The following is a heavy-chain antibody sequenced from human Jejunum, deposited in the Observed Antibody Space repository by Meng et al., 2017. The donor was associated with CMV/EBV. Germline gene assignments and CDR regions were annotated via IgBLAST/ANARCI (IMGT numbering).Heavy chain of an antibody. J-gene: IGHJ4*02. Sequence: SCVAPTFTFRDYAISGGRRTPGWGLEGVTDVGTSGGSTHCADCVTRRSTISRDNINSILYLQMHSLSAGDTAVYYCARGALWADYDYWGQGTLVTVSS. CDR1: TFTFRDYA. D-gene: IGHD1-26*01. CDR3: ARGALWADYDY. CDR2: VGTSGGST. V-gene: IGHV3-23*01.